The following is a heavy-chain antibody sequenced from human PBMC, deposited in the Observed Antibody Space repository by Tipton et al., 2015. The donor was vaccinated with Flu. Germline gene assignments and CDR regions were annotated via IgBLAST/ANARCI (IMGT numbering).Heavy chain of an antibody. J-gene: IGHJ4*02. CDR3: AGDYVWGGLAFDY. D-gene: IGHD3-16*01. Sequence: SLRLSCAASGFTVSSNYMSWVRQAPGKGLEWVSVIYSGGSTYYADSVKGRFTISRDNSKNTLYLQMNSLRAEDTAVYYCAGDYVWGGLAFDYWGQGTLVTVSP. CDR1: GFTVSSNY. V-gene: IGHV3-66*01. CDR2: IYSGGST.